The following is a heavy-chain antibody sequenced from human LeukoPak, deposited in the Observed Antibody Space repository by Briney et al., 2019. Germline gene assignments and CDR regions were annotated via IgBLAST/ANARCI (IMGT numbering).Heavy chain of an antibody. V-gene: IGHV4-59*08. CDR2: IYYSGST. J-gene: IGHJ6*02. Sequence: PSETLSLTCTVSGGSISSYYWSWIRQPPGKGLEWIGYIYYSGSTNYSPSLKSRVTISVDTSKNQFSLKLSSVTAADTAVYYCARQGYYYYYGMDVWGQGTTVTVSS. CDR3: ARQGYYYYYGMDV. CDR1: GGSISSYY.